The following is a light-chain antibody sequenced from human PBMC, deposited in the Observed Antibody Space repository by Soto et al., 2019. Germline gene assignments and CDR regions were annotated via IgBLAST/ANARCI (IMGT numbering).Light chain of an antibody. V-gene: IGLV2-14*01. J-gene: IGLJ3*02. CDR3: ISYTSSSTWV. CDR1: SSDVGGYNY. CDR2: EVS. Sequence: QSVLTQPASVSGSPGQSITISCTGTSSDVGGYNYVSWCQQHPGKAPKLIIYEVSHRPSGVSNRFSGSKSGNTASLTISGLQAEDEADYYCISYTSSSTWVFGGGTKVTVL.